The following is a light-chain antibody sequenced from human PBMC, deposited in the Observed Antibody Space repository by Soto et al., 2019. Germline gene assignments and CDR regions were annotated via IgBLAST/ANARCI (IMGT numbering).Light chain of an antibody. CDR2: TAS. CDR1: QGISNW. V-gene: IGKV1-12*01. J-gene: IGKJ1*01. CDR3: QQSNSFPLT. Sequence: DIPMTQSPSSVSASVGDRVTITCRASQGISNWLAWFQQKPGKAPKLLIYTASRLQSGVPSRFSGSGSGTDFTLTISSLQPEDFATYYCQQSNSFPLTFGHGTKVDIK.